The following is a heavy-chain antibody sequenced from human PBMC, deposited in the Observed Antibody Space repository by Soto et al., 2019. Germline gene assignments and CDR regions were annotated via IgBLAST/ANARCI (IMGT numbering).Heavy chain of an antibody. CDR1: GFTFSSYG. CDR3: AKSQTRRPTYYFDY. Sequence: WGSLPLSCASSGFTFSSYGMHWVRQAPGKGLEWVAVISYDGSNKYYADSVKGRFTISRDNSKNTLYLQMNSLRAEDTAVYYCAKSQTRRPTYYFDYWGQGTLVTVSS. J-gene: IGHJ4*02. V-gene: IGHV3-30*18. D-gene: IGHD6-6*01. CDR2: ISYDGSNK.